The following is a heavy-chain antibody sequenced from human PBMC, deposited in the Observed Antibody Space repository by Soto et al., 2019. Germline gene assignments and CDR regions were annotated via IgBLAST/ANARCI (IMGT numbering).Heavy chain of an antibody. CDR2: VYYSGST. D-gene: IGHD3-22*01. CDR3: ARMSYYYDKWYFDL. Sequence: QLQESGPGLVKPSQTLSLTCTVSGGSINNNDYYWNWIRQTPGKGLEWIGYVYYSGSTYYIPSLDSRLSMSIDKSKNQFSLRLNSVIAADAAIYYCARMSYYYDKWYFDLWGRGTLVAVSS. V-gene: IGHV4-30-4*01. J-gene: IGHJ2*01. CDR1: GGSINNNDYY.